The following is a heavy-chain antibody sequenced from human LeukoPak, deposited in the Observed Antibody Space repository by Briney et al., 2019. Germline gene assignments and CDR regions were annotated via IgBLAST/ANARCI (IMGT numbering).Heavy chain of an antibody. CDR2: ISAYNGNT. J-gene: IGHJ4*02. V-gene: IGHV1-18*01. Sequence: ASVKVSCKASGYTFTTYGISWVRQAPGQGLEWMAWISAYNGNTNYAQNLQGRFTMTTDTSTTTAYMELSSLRSEDTAVYYCAVGYCSSTSCYAGRYYFDYWGQGTLVTVSS. D-gene: IGHD2-2*01. CDR3: AVGYCSSTSCYAGRYYFDY. CDR1: GYTFTTYG.